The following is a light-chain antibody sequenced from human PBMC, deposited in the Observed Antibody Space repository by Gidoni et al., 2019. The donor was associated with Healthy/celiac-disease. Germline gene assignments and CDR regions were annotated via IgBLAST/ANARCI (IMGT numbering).Light chain of an antibody. Sequence: IQMTQSPSSLSASVGDRVTITCRASQSISSYLNWYQQKPGKAPKLLIEAASSLQSGVPSRFSGSGSGTDFTLTISSLQPEDFATYYCQQSYSTPWTFGQGTKVEIK. CDR1: QSISSY. V-gene: IGKV1-39*01. CDR3: QQSYSTPWT. CDR2: AAS. J-gene: IGKJ1*01.